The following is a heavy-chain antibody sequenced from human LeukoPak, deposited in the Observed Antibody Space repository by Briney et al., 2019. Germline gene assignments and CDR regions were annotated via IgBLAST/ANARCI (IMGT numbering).Heavy chain of an antibody. J-gene: IGHJ6*02. D-gene: IGHD2-2*01. CDR3: ATALYCSRTSCGYGMDV. V-gene: IGHV1-24*01. Sequence: ASVKVSCKVSGYTLTELSTHWVRQAPGKGLEWMGGFDPEDGETIHAQKFQGRVTMTEDASTDTAYMELRSLRSEDTGVYYCATALYCSRTSCGYGMDVWGQGTTVTVSS. CDR1: GYTLTELS. CDR2: FDPEDGET.